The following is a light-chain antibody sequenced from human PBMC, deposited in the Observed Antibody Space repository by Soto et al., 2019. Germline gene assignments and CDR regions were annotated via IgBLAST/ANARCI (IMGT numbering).Light chain of an antibody. CDR1: QSVSSNY. Sequence: EIVLTQSPGTLSLSPGERATLSCRASQSVSSNYLTWYQQKPGQAPSLLIYGASSRATGIPDRLSGSGSGTDFTLTISRLAPDDFAVYYCQQYGSSPFTFGPGPTVDIK. J-gene: IGKJ3*01. CDR3: QQYGSSPFT. CDR2: GAS. V-gene: IGKV3-20*01.